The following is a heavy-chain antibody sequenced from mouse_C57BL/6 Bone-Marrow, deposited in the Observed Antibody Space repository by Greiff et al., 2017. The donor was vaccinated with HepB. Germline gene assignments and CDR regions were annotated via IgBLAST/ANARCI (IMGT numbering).Heavy chain of an antibody. CDR1: GYTFTSYG. J-gene: IGHJ3*01. D-gene: IGHD3-3*01. V-gene: IGHV1-81*01. CDR2: IYPRSGNT. CDR3: ARLREDSARAY. Sequence: QVQLQQSGAELARPGASVKLSCKASGYTFTSYGISWVKQRTGQGLEWIGEIYPRSGNTYYNEKFKGKATLTADKSSSTAYMELRSLTSEDSAVYFCARLREDSARAYWGQGTLVTVSA.